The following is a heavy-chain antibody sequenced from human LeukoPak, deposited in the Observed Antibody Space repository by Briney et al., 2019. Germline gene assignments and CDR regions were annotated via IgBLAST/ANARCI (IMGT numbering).Heavy chain of an antibody. Sequence: SGPTLVKPTQTLTLTYRFLQFSLRSGVGVGWIRQPPGKALEWLALIYWDDDKRYSPSMQKRLTVTKDTSKNEVVFNMTDMDPLNTATDFCVYRLGRWRFDYWGQGILVTVSS. CDR3: VYRLGRWRFDY. J-gene: IGHJ4*02. CDR2: IYWDDDK. V-gene: IGHV2-5*02. D-gene: IGHD3-3*01. CDR1: QFSLRSGVG.